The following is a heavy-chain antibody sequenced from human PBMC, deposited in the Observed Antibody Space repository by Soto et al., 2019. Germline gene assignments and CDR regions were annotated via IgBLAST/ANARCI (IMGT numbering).Heavy chain of an antibody. J-gene: IGHJ4*02. CDR2: VFYDGTT. Sequence: QLQLQESGPGPVKPSGTLSLTCTVSGGAINTNNYYWGWVRQPPGKGLEWNGSVFYDGTTYYSPSLKSRVSITLDTSRTQFSLKLNSVTAADTAVYYCARLVVVSPVANVWGQGTLVTVSS. D-gene: IGHD2-2*01. V-gene: IGHV4-39*01. CDR1: GGAINTNNYY. CDR3: ARLVVVSPVANV.